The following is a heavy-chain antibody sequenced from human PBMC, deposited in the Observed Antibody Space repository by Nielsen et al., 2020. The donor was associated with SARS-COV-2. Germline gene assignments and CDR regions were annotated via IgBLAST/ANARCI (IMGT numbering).Heavy chain of an antibody. D-gene: IGHD5-12*01. CDR3: ARGHIVATIGGGAYFDY. V-gene: IGHV1-46*01. CDR2: INPSGGST. J-gene: IGHJ4*02. CDR1: GYTFTSYY. Sequence: ASVKVSCKASGYTFTSYYMHWVRQAPGQGLEWMGIINPSGGSTSYAQKFQGRVTMTRDTSTSTVYMELSSLRSEDTAVYYCARGHIVATIGGGAYFDYWAREPWSPSPQ.